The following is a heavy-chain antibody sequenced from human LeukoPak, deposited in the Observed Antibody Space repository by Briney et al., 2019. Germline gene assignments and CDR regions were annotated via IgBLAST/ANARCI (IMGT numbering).Heavy chain of an antibody. CDR2: IYTSGST. Sequence: SETLSLTCTVSGGSISSYYWSWIRQPAGKGLEWIGRIYTSGSTNYNPSLKSRVTISVDKSKNQFSLKLSSVTAADTAMYYCARDANELRLGYNWFDPWGQGTLVTVSS. V-gene: IGHV4-4*07. CDR1: GGSISSYY. CDR3: ARDANELRLGYNWFDP. D-gene: IGHD2-15*01. J-gene: IGHJ5*02.